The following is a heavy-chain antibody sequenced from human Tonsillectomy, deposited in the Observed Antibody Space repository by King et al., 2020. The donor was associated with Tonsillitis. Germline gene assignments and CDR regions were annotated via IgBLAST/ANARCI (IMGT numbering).Heavy chain of an antibody. V-gene: IGHV3-66*01. CDR1: GFNVSTNY. CDR2: FCTSGST. Sequence: VQLVESGGGLVQPGGSLRLSCAASGFNVSTNYMTWVRQAPGKGLEWVSLFCTSGSTSYADSVKGRFTISRDTSKNTLYLQMNSLRAEDTAVYYCARAIIPVAGLYYFDYWGQGTLVTVSS. D-gene: IGHD6-19*01. J-gene: IGHJ4*02. CDR3: ARAIIPVAGLYYFDY.